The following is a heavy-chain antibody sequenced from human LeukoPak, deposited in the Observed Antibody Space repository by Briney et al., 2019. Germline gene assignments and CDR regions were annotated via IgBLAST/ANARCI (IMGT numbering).Heavy chain of an antibody. CDR1: GGSISGYF. CDR3: ARDRVGGYNWFDP. D-gene: IGHD4-23*01. V-gene: IGHV4-59*01. Sequence: SETLSLTCTVSGGSISGYFWSWIRQPPGKGLEWIGYIFYSGSTNYNPSLKSRVTISVDTSKNQFSLKLSSVTAADTAVYYCARDRVGGYNWFDPWGQGTLVTVSS. J-gene: IGHJ5*02. CDR2: IFYSGST.